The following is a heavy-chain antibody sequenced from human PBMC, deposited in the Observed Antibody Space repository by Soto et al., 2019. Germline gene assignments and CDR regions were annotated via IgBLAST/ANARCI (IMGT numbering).Heavy chain of an antibody. Sequence: SESRSLTCAVDGGSFSGYYWSWIRQPPGTGLEWIGEINPSGSTNYNPSLKSRVTISVDTSKNQFSLKLSSVTAADTAVYYCARIPIRFGEGVHYYYMGVWGKVTTVNV. D-gene: IGHD3-10*01. CDR3: ARIPIRFGEGVHYYYMGV. CDR1: GGSFSGYY. CDR2: INPSGST. V-gene: IGHV4-34*01. J-gene: IGHJ6*03.